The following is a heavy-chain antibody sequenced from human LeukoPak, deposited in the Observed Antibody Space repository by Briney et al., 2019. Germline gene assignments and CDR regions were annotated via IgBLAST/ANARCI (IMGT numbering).Heavy chain of an antibody. CDR2: ISGSGGST. V-gene: IGHV3-23*01. Sequence: GGSLRLSCAASGFTFSSYWMSWVRQAPGKGLEWVSAISGSGGSTYYADSVKGRFTISRDNSKNTLYLQMNSLRAEDTAVYYCAKPKRQQLELLDYWGQGTLVTVSS. CDR1: GFTFSSYW. D-gene: IGHD6-13*01. J-gene: IGHJ4*02. CDR3: AKPKRQQLELLDY.